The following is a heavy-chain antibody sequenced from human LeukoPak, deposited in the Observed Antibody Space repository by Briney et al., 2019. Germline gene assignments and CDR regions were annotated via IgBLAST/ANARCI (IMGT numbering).Heavy chain of an antibody. CDR2: ISYGGSND. D-gene: IGHD7-27*01. CDR3: AKDGGLWVSAHWGDS. CDR1: GFTFSSFG. V-gene: IGHV3-30*18. Sequence: GRSLRLSCAASGFTFSSFGMHWVRQALGEGLEGVAFISYGGSNDYYADSVKGRFTISRDNSKNTLYLQMNSLRAEDTAVYYCAKDGGLWVSAHWGDSWGRGTLVTVSS. J-gene: IGHJ4*02.